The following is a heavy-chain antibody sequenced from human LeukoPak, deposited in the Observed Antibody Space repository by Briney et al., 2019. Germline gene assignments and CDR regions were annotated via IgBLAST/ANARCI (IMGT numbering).Heavy chain of an antibody. V-gene: IGHV1-2*02. CDR1: GYTFTGYY. Sequence: ASVKVSCKASGYTFTGYYMHWVRQAPGQGLEWMGWINPNSGGTNYAQKFQGRVTMTRDTSISTAYMELSSLRSEDTAVYYCARRGSSGWYPIDYWGQGTLVTVSS. D-gene: IGHD6-19*01. J-gene: IGHJ4*02. CDR3: ARRGSSGWYPIDY. CDR2: INPNSGGT.